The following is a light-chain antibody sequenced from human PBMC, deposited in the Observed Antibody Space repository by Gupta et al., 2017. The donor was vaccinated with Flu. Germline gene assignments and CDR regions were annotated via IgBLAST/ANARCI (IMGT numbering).Light chain of an antibody. CDR3: QQHDNCPDT. CDR2: EAS. CDR1: QHIDDD. V-gene: IGKV5-2*01. J-gene: IGKJ2*01. Sequence: TLTQSPAFMSATPGDKVNISCKARQHIDDDMNWYQQKPGEAAIFLIHEASTRVPGIPPRFSGSGYGTDFTLTISSIQSEDVAYYYCQQHDNCPDTFGQGTKVEIK.